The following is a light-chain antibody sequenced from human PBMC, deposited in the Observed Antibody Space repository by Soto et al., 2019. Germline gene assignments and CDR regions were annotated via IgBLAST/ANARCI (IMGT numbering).Light chain of an antibody. CDR3: QQSYSTPPWT. V-gene: IGKV1-39*01. CDR1: QSIVTY. Sequence: DIQMTQSPSSLSASVGDRVTITCRASQSIVTYLNWYLQKPGKATKLLIYAASNLQSGVPSRFSGSGSRTDFTLTISSLQPEDFATYFWQQSYSTPPWTFGQGTKVEIK. CDR2: AAS. J-gene: IGKJ1*01.